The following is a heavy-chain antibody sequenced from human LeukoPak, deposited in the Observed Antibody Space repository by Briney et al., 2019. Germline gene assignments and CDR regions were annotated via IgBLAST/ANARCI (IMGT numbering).Heavy chain of an antibody. CDR3: ARGRRALRYFDWLLFV. CDR2: INPNSGGT. J-gene: IGHJ4*02. D-gene: IGHD3-9*01. CDR1: GCTFTGYY. Sequence: ASVKVSCKASGCTFTGYYMHWVRQAPGQGLEWMGWINPNSGGTNYAQKFQGRVTMTRDTSISTAYMELSRLRSDDTAVYYCARGRRALRYFDWLLFVWGQGTLVTVSS. V-gene: IGHV1-2*02.